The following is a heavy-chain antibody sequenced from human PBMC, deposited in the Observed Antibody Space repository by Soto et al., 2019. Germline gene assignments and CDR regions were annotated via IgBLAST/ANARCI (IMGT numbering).Heavy chain of an antibody. CDR1: GFSLSNARMG. D-gene: IGHD6-6*01. CDR2: IFSNDEK. J-gene: IGHJ4*02. CDR3: ARIRSSSSPYYFDY. V-gene: IGHV2-26*01. Sequence: QVTLKESGPVLVKPTETLTLTCTVSGFSLSNARMGVSWIRQPPGKALEWLAHIFSNDEKSYSTSLKSRLTIATDTSKSQVVLTMTNMDPVDTATYYCARIRSSSSPYYFDYWGQGTLVTVSS.